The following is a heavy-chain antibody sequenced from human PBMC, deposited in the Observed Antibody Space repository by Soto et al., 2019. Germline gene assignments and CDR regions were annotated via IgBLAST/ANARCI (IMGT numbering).Heavy chain of an antibody. Sequence: SETLSLTCTVSGGSISNYYWSWIRQPPGKGLEWIGYIYYGGSTNYNPSLKSRVTISLDTSKNQFSLKLSSVTAADTAVYYCARVGGDCSGGSCYDHYYYYYMDVWGKGTTVTVSS. CDR1: GGSISNYY. CDR3: ARVGGDCSGGSCYDHYYYYYMDV. V-gene: IGHV4-59*01. CDR2: IYYGGST. J-gene: IGHJ6*03. D-gene: IGHD2-15*01.